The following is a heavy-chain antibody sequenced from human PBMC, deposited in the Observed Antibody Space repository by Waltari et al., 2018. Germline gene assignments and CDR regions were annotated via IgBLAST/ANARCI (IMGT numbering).Heavy chain of an antibody. D-gene: IGHD3-22*01. CDR2: ISGGSSYK. CDR1: GFPCGGYP. CDR3: AREWGVMIGTAGFYFDY. Sequence: EVQLVGSGGGLFRPGGSVRLSCVASGFPCGGYPLTWFRQAPGKGLEWVSSISGGSSYKDYADSVKGRFTIARDNVKNSLYLQMNSLRAEDTAVYYCAREWGVMIGTAGFYFDYWAQGTLVTVSS. V-gene: IGHV3-21*01. J-gene: IGHJ4*02.